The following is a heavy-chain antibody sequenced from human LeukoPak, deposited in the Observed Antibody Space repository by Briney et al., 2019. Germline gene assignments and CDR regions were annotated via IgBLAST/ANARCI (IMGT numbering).Heavy chain of an antibody. CDR2: ISGSGGST. D-gene: IGHD6-13*01. Sequence: GGSLRLSCAASGFTFSSYAMSWVRQAPGKGLEWVSAISGSGGSTYYADSVKGRFTISRDNSKDTLYLQMNSLRAEVTAVYYCAKDPKYILAAAGNWGQGTLVTVSS. CDR1: GFTFSSYA. CDR3: AKDPKYILAAAGN. J-gene: IGHJ4*02. V-gene: IGHV3-23*01.